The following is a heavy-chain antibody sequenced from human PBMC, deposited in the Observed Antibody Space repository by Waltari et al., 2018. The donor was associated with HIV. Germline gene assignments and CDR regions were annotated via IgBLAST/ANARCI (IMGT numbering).Heavy chain of an antibody. CDR1: GYTFNNYA. CDR3: ARARDSSGYYYDAFDI. V-gene: IGHV7-4-1*02. CDR2: INTNTGNP. J-gene: IGHJ3*02. Sequence: QVHLVQSGSELRKPGASVTVSGAASGYTFNNYAMNWVRQAPGQGLEWMGWINTNTGNPTYAQGFTGRFVFSLDTSVSTAYLQISSLKAEDTAVYYCARARDSSGYYYDAFDIWGQGTMVTVSS. D-gene: IGHD3-22*01.